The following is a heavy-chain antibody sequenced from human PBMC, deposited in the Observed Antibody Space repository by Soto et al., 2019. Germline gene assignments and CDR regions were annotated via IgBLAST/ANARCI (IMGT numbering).Heavy chain of an antibody. V-gene: IGHV3-53*01. Sequence: PGGSLRLSCAASGFTVSSNYMSWVRQAPGKGLEWVSVIYSGGSTYYADSVKGRFTISRDNSKNTLYLQMNSLRAEDTAVYYYSKFYGGTSAPTYTIDPWGQGTQVTVSS. CDR1: GFTVSSNY. D-gene: IGHD2-15*01. CDR2: IYSGGST. CDR3: SKFYGGTSAPTYTIDP. J-gene: IGHJ5*02.